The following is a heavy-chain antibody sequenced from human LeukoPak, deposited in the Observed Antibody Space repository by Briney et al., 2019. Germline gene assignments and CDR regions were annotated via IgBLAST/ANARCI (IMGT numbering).Heavy chain of an antibody. V-gene: IGHV3-30-3*01. D-gene: IGHD6-6*01. CDR1: GFTFSTYT. J-gene: IGHJ4*02. CDR3: ARDSSSYYFDY. Sequence: SGGSLRLSCAASGFTFSTYTMHWVRQAPGKGLEWVAFVSYDGTNKNYADSVKGRFTISRDNSKNTLYLQMNSLRAEDTAVYHCARDSSSYYFDYWGQGTLVTVSS. CDR2: VSYDGTNK.